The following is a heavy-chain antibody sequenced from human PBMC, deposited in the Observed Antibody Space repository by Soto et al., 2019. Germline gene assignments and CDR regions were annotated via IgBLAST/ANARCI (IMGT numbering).Heavy chain of an antibody. CDR2: INAGNGNT. V-gene: IGHV1-3*01. CDR1: GYTFTSYA. J-gene: IGHJ5*02. CDR3: ARSMVRGVIITSWFDP. D-gene: IGHD3-10*01. Sequence: ASVTVACKASGYTFTSYAMHWVRQAPGQRLEWMGWINAGNGNTKYSQKFQGRVTITRDTSASTAYMELSSLRSEDTAVYYCARSMVRGVIITSWFDPWGRGTLVTVSS.